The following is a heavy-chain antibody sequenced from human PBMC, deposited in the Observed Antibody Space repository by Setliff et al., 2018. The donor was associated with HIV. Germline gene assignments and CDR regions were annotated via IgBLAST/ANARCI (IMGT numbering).Heavy chain of an antibody. D-gene: IGHD3-16*01. V-gene: IGHV3-7*01. Sequence: PGGSLRLSCAASGFTFSSRWMTWVRQAPGKGLQWVANIKPDGREKNYVDSVKGRFTISRDNAKNSLYLQMDSLRAEDTAVYYCARGGANPSWFDSWGQGTLVTVSS. CDR2: IKPDGREK. CDR1: GFTFSSRW. J-gene: IGHJ5*01. CDR3: ARGGANPSWFDS.